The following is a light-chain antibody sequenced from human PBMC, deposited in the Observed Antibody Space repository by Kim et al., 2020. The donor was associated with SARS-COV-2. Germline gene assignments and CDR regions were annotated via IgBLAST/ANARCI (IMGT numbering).Light chain of an antibody. J-gene: IGKJ2*01. CDR1: QGISRY. CDR2: AAS. Sequence: ASTGDRVTIPCRASQGISRYLAWYQQKPGKAPKLLIYAASTLQSGVPARFSGSGSGTDFTLTISCLQSEDLATYYCQQYYSYPYTFGQGTKLEI. CDR3: QQYYSYPYT. V-gene: IGKV1-8*01.